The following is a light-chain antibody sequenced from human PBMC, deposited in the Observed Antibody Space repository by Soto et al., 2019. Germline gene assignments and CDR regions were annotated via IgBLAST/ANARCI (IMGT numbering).Light chain of an antibody. J-gene: IGLJ2*01. CDR2: EVS. V-gene: IGLV2-8*01. CDR1: SSDVGGYNY. CDR3: NYYGGSNTVV. Sequence: QSALTQPPSASGSPGQSVTISCTGTSSDVGGYNYVSWYQHHPGKAPKLMIYEVSKRPSGVPERFSGSKSGNTASLTVSGLQDEDEAGFYCNYYGGSNTVVFGGGTKL.